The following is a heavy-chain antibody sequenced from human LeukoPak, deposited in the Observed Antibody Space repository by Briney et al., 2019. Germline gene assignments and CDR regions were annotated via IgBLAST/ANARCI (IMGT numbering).Heavy chain of an antibody. CDR3: AGAVTTSFDP. CDR2: IYSGGGT. J-gene: IGHJ5*02. Sequence: PGGSLRLSCAASGFTVSSNYMNWVRQAPAKGLEWVSIIYSGGGTHYADSVRGRFTISRDNSKNTLYLQMNSLRAEDTAVYYCAGAVTTSFDPWGQGTLVTVSS. D-gene: IGHD4-17*01. V-gene: IGHV3-66*01. CDR1: GFTVSSNY.